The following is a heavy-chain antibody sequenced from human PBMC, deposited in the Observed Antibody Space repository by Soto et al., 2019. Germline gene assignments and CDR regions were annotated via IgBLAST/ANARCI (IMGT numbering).Heavy chain of an antibody. CDR3: ARGLSCRYGDSMDV. D-gene: IGHD4-17*01. CDR2: IYYSGST. Sequence: QVQLQESGPGLVKPSETLSLTCTVSGGSISSYYWSWIRQPPGKGLEWIGYIYYSGSTNYNPSLQSRVTRCVDTCMNHFSLKMSAAAAADTAVYYCARGLSCRYGDSMDVWGQGTTVTVA. J-gene: IGHJ6*02. V-gene: IGHV4-59*01. CDR1: GGSISSYY.